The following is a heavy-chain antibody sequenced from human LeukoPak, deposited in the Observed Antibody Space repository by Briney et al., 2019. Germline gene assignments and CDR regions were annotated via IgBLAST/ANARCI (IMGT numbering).Heavy chain of an antibody. V-gene: IGHV4-59*01. D-gene: IGHD6-19*01. CDR2: IYYSGST. Sequence: SETLSLTCTVSGGSISSYYWSWIRQPPGKGLEWIGYIYYSGSTNYNPSLKSRVTISVDTSKNQFSLKLSSVTAADTAVYYCARYRQSIAVAGTGGNWFDPWGQGTLVTVSS. CDR3: ARYRQSIAVAGTGGNWFDP. J-gene: IGHJ5*02. CDR1: GGSISSYY.